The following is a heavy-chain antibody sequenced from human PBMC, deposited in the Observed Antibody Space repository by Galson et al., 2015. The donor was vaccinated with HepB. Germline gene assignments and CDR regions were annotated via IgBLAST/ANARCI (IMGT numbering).Heavy chain of an antibody. CDR2: IVVGSGNT. Sequence: SVKVSCKASGFTFTSSAVQWVRQARGQRLEWIGWIVVGSGNTNYAQKFQERVTITRDMSTSTAYMELSSLRSEDAAVYYCAAEGRRHDFWSGYADYFDYWGQGTLVTVSS. D-gene: IGHD3-3*01. J-gene: IGHJ4*02. V-gene: IGHV1-58*01. CDR3: AAEGRRHDFWSGYADYFDY. CDR1: GFTFTSSA.